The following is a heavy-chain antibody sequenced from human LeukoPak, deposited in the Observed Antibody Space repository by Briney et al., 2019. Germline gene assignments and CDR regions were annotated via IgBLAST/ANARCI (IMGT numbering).Heavy chain of an antibody. CDR3: ASQNCMTD. D-gene: IGHD2-8*01. V-gene: IGHV3-48*01. J-gene: IGHJ4*02. Sequence: GGSLRLSCAASGFTISTYDMHWVRQAPGKGLEWVSCISSSISSINYADSVKGRFTISRDNAKNSLYLQMNSLRAEDTAVYYCASQNCMTDWGQATLVTVSS. CDR2: ISSSISSI. CDR1: GFTISTYD.